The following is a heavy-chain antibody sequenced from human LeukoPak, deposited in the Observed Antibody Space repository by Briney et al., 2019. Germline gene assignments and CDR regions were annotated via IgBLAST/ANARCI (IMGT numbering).Heavy chain of an antibody. J-gene: IGHJ6*02. CDR1: GFSFSTYG. Sequence: GGSLRLSCAASGFSFSTYGMHWVRQAPGKGLEWVAFIRYDGSNKYSADSVKGRFTISRDNSKNTLYLQMNSLRTEDTAVYFCAEEVDWNPDYYYYGMDVWGQGTTVTVSS. V-gene: IGHV3-30*02. D-gene: IGHD1-1*01. CDR3: AEEVDWNPDYYYYGMDV. CDR2: IRYDGSNK.